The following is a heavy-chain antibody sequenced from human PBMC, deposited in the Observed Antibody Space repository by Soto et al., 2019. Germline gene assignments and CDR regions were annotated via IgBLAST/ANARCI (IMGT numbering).Heavy chain of an antibody. Sequence: QVQLQESGPGLVKPSDTLSLTCTVSGGSISSYYWSWIRQPPGKGLELIGYIYYSGSTNYNPSLKSRVTISVDTSKNQFSLKLSSVTAADTAVYYCATTSSTSGYYFDYWGQGTLVTVSS. V-gene: IGHV4-59*01. CDR3: ATTSSTSGYYFDY. CDR1: GGSISSYY. D-gene: IGHD2-2*01. J-gene: IGHJ4*02. CDR2: IYYSGST.